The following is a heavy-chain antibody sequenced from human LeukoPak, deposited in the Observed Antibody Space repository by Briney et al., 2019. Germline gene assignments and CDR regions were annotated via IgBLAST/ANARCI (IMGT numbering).Heavy chain of an antibody. V-gene: IGHV3-7*01. D-gene: IGHD3/OR15-3a*01. Sequence: GGSLRLSCAVSGFTFSRYWMTWVRQAPGKGLEWVDNIKVDGSEKYYVDAVKGRFTISRDNAKDSLYLQMNGLRAEDTAIYYCARAQWTAFDYYYYMDLWGKGNTVTVSS. CDR1: GFTFSRYW. CDR3: ARAQWTAFDYYYYMDL. J-gene: IGHJ6*03. CDR2: IKVDGSEK.